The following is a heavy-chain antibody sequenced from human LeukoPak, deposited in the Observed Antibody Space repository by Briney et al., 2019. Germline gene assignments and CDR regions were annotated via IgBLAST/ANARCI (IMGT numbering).Heavy chain of an antibody. J-gene: IGHJ3*02. Sequence: SETLSLTCTVSGYSISSVYYWGWIRQPPGKGLEWIGSIYHSGSTYYNPSLKSRVTISVDTSKNQFSLKLSSVTAADTAVYFCARGYSSGWYDDAFDIWGQGTMVTVS. CDR3: ARGYSSGWYDDAFDI. V-gene: IGHV4-38-2*02. CDR2: IYHSGST. CDR1: GYSISSVYY. D-gene: IGHD6-19*01.